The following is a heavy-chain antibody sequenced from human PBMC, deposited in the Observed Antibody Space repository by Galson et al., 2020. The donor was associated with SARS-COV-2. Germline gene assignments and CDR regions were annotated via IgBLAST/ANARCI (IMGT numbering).Heavy chain of an antibody. Sequence: GESLKISCAASGFTFSSYSMNWVRQAPGKGLEWVSYISSSSSTIYYADSAKGRFTISRDNAKNSLYLQMNSLRAEDTAVYYCARDLGYDFWSGYSRTMDVWGKGTTVTVSS. D-gene: IGHD3-3*01. V-gene: IGHV3-48*01. CDR2: ISSSSSTI. J-gene: IGHJ6*04. CDR1: GFTFSSYS. CDR3: ARDLGYDFWSGYSRTMDV.